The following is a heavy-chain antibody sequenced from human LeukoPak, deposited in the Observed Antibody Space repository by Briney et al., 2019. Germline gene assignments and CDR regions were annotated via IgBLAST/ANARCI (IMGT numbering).Heavy chain of an antibody. J-gene: IGHJ4*02. Sequence: GASLRLSCAVSGFTFSDHYMDWVRQAPGKGLEWVGRSRNRAKSYTTDYAASVKGRFTISRDDSKSTLYLQMNSLETEDTAVYYCSRAATGDHWGQGTLVSVSA. CDR1: GFTFSDHY. CDR3: SRAATGDH. V-gene: IGHV3-72*01. CDR2: SRNRAKSYTT.